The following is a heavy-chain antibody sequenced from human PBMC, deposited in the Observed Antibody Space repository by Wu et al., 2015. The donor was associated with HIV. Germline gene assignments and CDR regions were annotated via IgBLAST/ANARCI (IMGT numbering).Heavy chain of an antibody. CDR2: IVVGSGNT. CDR1: GFTFTSSA. V-gene: IGHV1-58*02. J-gene: IGHJ3*02. Sequence: QLVQSGPEVKKPGTSVKVSCKASGFTFTSSAMQWVRQARGQRLEWIGWIVVGSGNTNYAQKFQERVTITRDMSTSTAYMELSSLRSEDTAVYYCAADRITMVRGVWEPPAFDIWGQGTMVTVSS. D-gene: IGHD3-10*01. CDR3: AADRITMVRGVWEPPAFDI.